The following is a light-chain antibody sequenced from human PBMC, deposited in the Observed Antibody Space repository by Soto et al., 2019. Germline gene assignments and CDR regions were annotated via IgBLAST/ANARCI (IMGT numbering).Light chain of an antibody. J-gene: IGKJ4*01. V-gene: IGKV1-39*01. CDR1: QSISSY. Sequence: DIQMTQSPSSLSASVGDRVTITCRASQSISSYLNWYQQKPGKAPELLIYAASSLQSGVPSRFSGSGSGTDFTLTISSLQPEDVATYYCQQSYSTRPLTFGGGTKVEIK. CDR3: QQSYSTRPLT. CDR2: AAS.